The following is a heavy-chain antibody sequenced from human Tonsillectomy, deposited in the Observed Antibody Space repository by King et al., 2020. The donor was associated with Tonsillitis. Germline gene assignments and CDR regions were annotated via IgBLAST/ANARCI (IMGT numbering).Heavy chain of an antibody. V-gene: IGHV3-21*06. D-gene: IGHD3-22*01. CDR3: AKDKGAHYYDSGRGAFDI. CDR1: GLTFTNYD. J-gene: IGHJ3*02. CDR2: ISSNSRYI. Sequence: VQLVEFGGGLVKPGGSLRLSCASSGLTFTNYDFNWVRQAAGKGLEGGSSISSNSRYINYSELVKGRFTISRDNAKNSLYLQMNRLRAEDTAVYYCAKDKGAHYYDSGRGAFDIWGQGTVVTVSS.